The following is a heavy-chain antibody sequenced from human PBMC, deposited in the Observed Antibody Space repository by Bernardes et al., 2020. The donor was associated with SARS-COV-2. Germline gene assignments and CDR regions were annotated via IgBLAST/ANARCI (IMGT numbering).Heavy chain of an antibody. V-gene: IGHV4-59*01. D-gene: IGHD3-22*01. J-gene: IGHJ4*02. CDR1: GGSISGYY. CDR3: ARDNLLGEYDTTGYAFDY. CDR2: VYYSGSS. Sequence: SETLSLTCTVSGGSISGYYWSWIRQTPVKGLEWIGSVYYSGSSNYNPSLKSRVSISIDTSKNQFSLKLSSVSAADTAVYYCARDNLLGEYDTTGYAFDYWGQGNLVTVSS.